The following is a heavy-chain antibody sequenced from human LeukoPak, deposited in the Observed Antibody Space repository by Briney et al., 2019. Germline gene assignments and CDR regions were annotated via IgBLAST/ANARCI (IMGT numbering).Heavy chain of an antibody. CDR1: GFTFSSYS. V-gene: IGHV3-15*01. CDR2: IKSKRDGGTT. J-gene: IGHJ4*02. D-gene: IGHD1-26*01. CDR3: TTDLGSGSLFDY. Sequence: GGSLRLSCAASGFTFSSYSMNWVRQAPGKGLEWVGHIKSKRDGGTTDYAAPVKGRFTFSRDDSKNTVYLQMNSLKTEDTAVYYCTTDLGSGSLFDYWGQGTLVTVSS.